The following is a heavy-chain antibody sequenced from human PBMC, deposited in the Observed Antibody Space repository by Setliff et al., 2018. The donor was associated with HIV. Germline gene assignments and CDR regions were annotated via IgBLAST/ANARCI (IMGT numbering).Heavy chain of an antibody. J-gene: IGHJ6*02. V-gene: IGHV1-18*01. CDR1: GDTFSNSA. CDR3: ARLGSGWSDSYYYAMDV. CDR2: ISPYNGHT. Sequence: GASVKVSCKASGDTFSNSALTWVRQAPGHGLEWMGWISPYNGHTNYAQNFQGRVTMTTDTSTSRAYMELRSLRYYETAAYFRARLGSGWSDSYYYAMDVWGXXTTVTVSS. D-gene: IGHD6-19*01.